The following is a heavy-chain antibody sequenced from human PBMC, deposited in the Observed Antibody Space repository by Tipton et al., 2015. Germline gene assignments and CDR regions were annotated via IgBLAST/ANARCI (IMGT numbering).Heavy chain of an antibody. CDR2: ISYNGST. Sequence: TLSLTCTVSNGSLSSSRYYWGWIRQPPGKGLEWIGYISYNGSTYYNASLKSRLTITVDTSKNHFSLKLSSVTAADTAVYYCARERPVENNAITMVRGVVPFDSWGQGTLVIVSS. D-gene: IGHD3-10*01. J-gene: IGHJ4*02. CDR3: ARERPVENNAITMVRGVVPFDS. V-gene: IGHV4-31*03. CDR1: NGSLSSSRYY.